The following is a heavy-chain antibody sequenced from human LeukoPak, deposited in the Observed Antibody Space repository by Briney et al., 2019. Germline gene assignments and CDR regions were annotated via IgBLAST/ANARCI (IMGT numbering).Heavy chain of an antibody. V-gene: IGHV1-18*01. CDR1: GYTFTSYC. CDR3: ARGPVMTPVTTHAMTQPHYYDYGMDV. D-gene: IGHD4-17*01. J-gene: IGHJ6*02. CDR2: ISAYNRNT. Sequence: GASVTLSCKASGYTFTSYCISWVRQAPGQGLEWMGWISAYNRNTNYAQKLQGRVTMTTATSTSPAYMELRRLRSDDPGVYYCARGPVMTPVTTHAMTQPHYYDYGMDVWGQGTTVTVSS.